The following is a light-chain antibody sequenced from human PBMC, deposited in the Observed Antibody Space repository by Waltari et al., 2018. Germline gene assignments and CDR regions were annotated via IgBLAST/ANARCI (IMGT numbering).Light chain of an antibody. J-gene: IGKJ4*01. Sequence: EIVLTQSPATLSLSPGERATLSCRASQSVSSYLAWYQQKPGQAPRLLIYDASHRATGIPARFSGSGSGTDFTLTISSLEPEDFAVYYCQQRGNLPLTFGEGTKVEIK. CDR1: QSVSSY. CDR3: QQRGNLPLT. CDR2: DAS. V-gene: IGKV3-11*01.